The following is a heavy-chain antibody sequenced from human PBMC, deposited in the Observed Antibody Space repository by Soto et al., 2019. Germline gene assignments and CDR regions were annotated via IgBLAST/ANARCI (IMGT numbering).Heavy chain of an antibody. V-gene: IGHV4-34*01. CDR3: ARGVGYGGNSNFDY. D-gene: IGHD2-21*02. J-gene: IGHJ4*02. CDR1: GGSITTYQ. Sequence: SETLSLTCTVSGGSITTYQWSWIRQPPGKGLEWIGEINHSGSTNYNPSLKSRVTISVDTSKNQFSLKLSSVTAADTAVYYCARGVGYGGNSNFDYWGQGTLVTVSS. CDR2: INHSGST.